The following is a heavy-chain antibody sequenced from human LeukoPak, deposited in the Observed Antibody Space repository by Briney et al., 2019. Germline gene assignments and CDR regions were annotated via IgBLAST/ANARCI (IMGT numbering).Heavy chain of an antibody. J-gene: IGHJ4*02. CDR3: AKSMRYCSGGSCYPVDY. V-gene: IGHV3-23*01. CDR2: ISGSGGST. Sequence: GGSLRLSCAASGFTFSSSAMSSVRQAPGKGLEWVSAISGSGGSTYYADSVKGRFTISRDNSKNTLYLQMNSLRAEDTAVYYRAKSMRYCSGGSCYPVDYWGQGTQVTVSS. CDR1: GFTFSSSA. D-gene: IGHD2-15*01.